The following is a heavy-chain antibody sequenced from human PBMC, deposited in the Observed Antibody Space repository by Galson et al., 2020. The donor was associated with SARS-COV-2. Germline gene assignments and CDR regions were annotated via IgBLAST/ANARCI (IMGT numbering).Heavy chain of an antibody. CDR2: IYHSGST. J-gene: IGHJ4*02. CDR1: GGSISSGGYS. Sequence: ASETLSLTCAVSGGSISSGGYSWSWIRQPPGKGLEWIGYIYHSGSTYYNPSLKSRVTISVDRSKNQFSLKLSSVTAADTAVYYCARGGGEDSGYEPALFDYWGQGTLVTVSS. D-gene: IGHD5-12*01. V-gene: IGHV4-30-2*01. CDR3: ARGGGEDSGYEPALFDY.